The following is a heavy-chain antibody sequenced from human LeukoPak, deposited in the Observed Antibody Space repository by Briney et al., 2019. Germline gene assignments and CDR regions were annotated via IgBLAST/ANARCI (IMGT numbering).Heavy chain of an antibody. V-gene: IGHV3-7*01. CDR1: GFTFTTYW. CDR2: IKRDGSVK. D-gene: IGHD2-2*01. J-gene: IGHJ4*02. Sequence: GGSLRLSCAASGFTFTTYWMAWVRQAPGKGLEWVANIKRDGSVKYYVDSVKDRFTISRDNAKNSLYLQMNSLRAEDTAVYYCARDIVVVPAAIGARGRYYFDYWGQGTLVTVSS. CDR3: ARDIVVVPAAIGARGRYYFDY.